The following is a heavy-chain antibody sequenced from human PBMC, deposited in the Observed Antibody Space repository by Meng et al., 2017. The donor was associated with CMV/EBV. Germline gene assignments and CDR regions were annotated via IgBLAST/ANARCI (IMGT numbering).Heavy chain of an antibody. Sequence: TFSSYSMHWVRQAPGKGLEWVSSISSSSSYIYYADSVKGRFTISRDNAKNSLYLQMNSLRAEDTAVYYCARVWGYYDSSGYSHKLFDYWGQGTLVTVSS. CDR1: TFSSYS. D-gene: IGHD3-22*01. J-gene: IGHJ4*02. CDR3: ARVWGYYDSSGYSHKLFDY. V-gene: IGHV3-21*01. CDR2: ISSSSSYI.